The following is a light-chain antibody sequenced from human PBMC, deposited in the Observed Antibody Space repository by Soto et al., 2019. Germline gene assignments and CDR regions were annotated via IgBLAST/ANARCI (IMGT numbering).Light chain of an antibody. V-gene: IGLV2-8*01. J-gene: IGLJ2*01. CDR2: EVS. Sequence: QPVLTQPPSASGSPGQSVTISCTGSSSDVGEYKYVSWYQQHPGKAPKLIIYEVSKRPSGIPGRFSGSKSGNTASLTVAGLQAADEADYYCSSYGGFNDVLFGGGTKVTVL. CDR1: SSDVGEYKY. CDR3: SSYGGFNDVL.